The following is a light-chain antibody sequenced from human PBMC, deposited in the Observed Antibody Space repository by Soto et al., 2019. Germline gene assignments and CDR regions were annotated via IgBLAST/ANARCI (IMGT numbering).Light chain of an antibody. CDR2: EAS. J-gene: IGKJ1*01. Sequence: EIVMTQSPATVSVSPGERATLSCRASQTIRNKLAWYQQRPGQAPTLLIYEASARATGIPARFSGSGSGTEFTLTISSLQSGDFAVYYCQQYNDWPRTFGQGTKVDIK. V-gene: IGKV3-15*01. CDR3: QQYNDWPRT. CDR1: QTIRNK.